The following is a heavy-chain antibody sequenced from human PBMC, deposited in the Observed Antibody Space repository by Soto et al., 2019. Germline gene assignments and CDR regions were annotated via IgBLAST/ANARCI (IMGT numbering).Heavy chain of an antibody. D-gene: IGHD3-10*01. CDR3: CSLDYGQWY. V-gene: IGHV1-46*03. CDR1: GYTFTSHH. Sequence: QVQLVQSGAEVKTPGASVKVSCKASGYTFTSHHMHWVRQVPGEGLEWMGMINPRSGGPHSPQKFKGRVTMTRHTSSRTLYMEFSSLRSADTAVYYCCSLDYGQWYWGKGTLV. J-gene: IGHJ4*02. CDR2: INPRSGGP.